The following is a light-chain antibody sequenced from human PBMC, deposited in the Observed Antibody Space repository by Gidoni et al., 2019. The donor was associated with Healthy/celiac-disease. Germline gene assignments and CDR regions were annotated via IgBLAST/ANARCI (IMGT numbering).Light chain of an antibody. V-gene: IGLV2-23*01. Sequence: QSALTPPAYVSGSPGQSITISCTGTSSDVGSYHLVSWYQQHPGKAPKLTIYEGSKRPSGVSNRFSCSKSGNTASLTISGLQAEDEADYYCCSYAGSSTLVFGGGTKLTVL. CDR1: SSDVGSYHL. CDR3: CSYAGSSTLV. CDR2: EGS. J-gene: IGLJ2*01.